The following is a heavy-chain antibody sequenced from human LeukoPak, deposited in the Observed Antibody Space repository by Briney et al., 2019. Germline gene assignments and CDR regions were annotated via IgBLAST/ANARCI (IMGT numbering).Heavy chain of an antibody. J-gene: IGHJ4*02. CDR2: ISSSSSTI. CDR1: GFTFSSYS. D-gene: IGHD3-22*01. CDR3: ARGGHGYYDSSGYYRY. V-gene: IGHV3-48*01. Sequence: GGSLRLSCAASGFTFSSYSMNWVRQAPGKWLEWVSYISSSSSTIYYADSVKGRFTISRDNAKNSLYLQMNSLRAEDTAVYYCARGGHGYYDSSGYYRYCGQATLVTVSS.